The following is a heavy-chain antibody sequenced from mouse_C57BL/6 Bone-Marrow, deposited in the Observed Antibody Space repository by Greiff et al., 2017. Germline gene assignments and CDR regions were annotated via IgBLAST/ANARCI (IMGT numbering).Heavy chain of an antibody. CDR1: GFTFSDYG. V-gene: IGHV5-17*01. Sequence: EVKLMVSGGGLVKPGGSLKLSCAASGFTFSDYGMHWVRQAPEKGLEWVAYISSGSSTIYYADTVKGRFTISRDNAKNTLFLQMTSLRSEDTAMYYCARLYYYGSRSFDYWGQGTTLTVSS. J-gene: IGHJ2*01. CDR2: ISSGSSTI. D-gene: IGHD1-1*01. CDR3: ARLYYYGSRSFDY.